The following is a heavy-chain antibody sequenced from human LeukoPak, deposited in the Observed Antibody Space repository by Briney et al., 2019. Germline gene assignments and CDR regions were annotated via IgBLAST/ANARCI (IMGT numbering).Heavy chain of an antibody. V-gene: IGHV3-23*01. CDR2: ISGSGGNT. D-gene: IGHD1-26*01. CDR1: GFTFSSYA. Sequence: GGSLRLSCAASGFTFSSYAMSWVRQAPGKGLEWVSSISGSGGNTYYTDSVKGRFTISRDNSKNTLYLQMNSLRAEDTAVYYCAKDLGFIVGGGYWGQGTLVTVSS. J-gene: IGHJ4*02. CDR3: AKDLGFIVGGGY.